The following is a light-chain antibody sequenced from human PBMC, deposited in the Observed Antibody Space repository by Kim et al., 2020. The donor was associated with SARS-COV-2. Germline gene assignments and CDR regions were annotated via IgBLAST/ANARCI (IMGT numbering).Light chain of an antibody. CDR1: QSVLHSSNNKNY. J-gene: IGKJ1*01. Sequence: ATMKCKSSQSVLHSSNNKNYLSWYQQKPGQPPKMLIYWASTRDSGVPDRFSGSGSGTDFTLTISSLQTEDVAVYYCQQDYTTPWAFGQGTKVDIK. CDR2: WAS. CDR3: QQDYTTPWA. V-gene: IGKV4-1*01.